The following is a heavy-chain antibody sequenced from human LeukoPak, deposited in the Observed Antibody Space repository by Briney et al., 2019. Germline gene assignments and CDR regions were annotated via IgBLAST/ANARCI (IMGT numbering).Heavy chain of an antibody. J-gene: IGHJ5*02. D-gene: IGHD6-6*01. Sequence: ASVKVSCKASGGTFSSYAISWVRQAPGQGLEWVGGIIPIFGTANYAQKFQGRVTITADESTSTAYMELSSLRSEDTAVYYCARGSIAAPNWFDPWGQGTLVTVSS. CDR3: ARGSIAAPNWFDP. CDR2: IIPIFGTA. CDR1: GGTFSSYA. V-gene: IGHV1-69*13.